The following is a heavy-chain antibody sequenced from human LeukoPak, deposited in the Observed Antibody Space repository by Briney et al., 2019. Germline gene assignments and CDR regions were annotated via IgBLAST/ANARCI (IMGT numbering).Heavy chain of an antibody. J-gene: IGHJ5*02. CDR2: IYTSGTT. V-gene: IGHV4-61*02. CDR3: ARRGAHDFWSGAHWFDP. Sequence: PSQTLSLTCTVSGGSVRRGNYYWTWIRQPAGSGLEWIGRIYTSGTTDYNPSLRTRVTISVDASRNQFSLNLSSVTAADTAVYYCARRGAHDFWSGAHWFDPWGQGTLVTVSS. D-gene: IGHD3-3*01. CDR1: GGSVRRGNYY.